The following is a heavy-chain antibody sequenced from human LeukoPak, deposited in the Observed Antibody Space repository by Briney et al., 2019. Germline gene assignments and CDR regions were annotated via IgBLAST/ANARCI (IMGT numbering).Heavy chain of an antibody. CDR3: ARHLTTVTTNFDY. D-gene: IGHD4-17*01. Sequence: SETLSLTCPVSGGSISNYYYWTWIRQAPGKGLEWIGTIYHSGSTEYNPSLKSRVTISVDTSKNQFSLKLSSVTAADTAVYYCARHLTTVTTNFDYWGQGTLVTVSS. CDR2: IYHSGST. CDR1: GGSISNYYY. J-gene: IGHJ4*02. V-gene: IGHV4-39*01.